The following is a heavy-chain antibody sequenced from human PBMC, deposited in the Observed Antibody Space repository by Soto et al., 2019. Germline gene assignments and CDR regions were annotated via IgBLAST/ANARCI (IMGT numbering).Heavy chain of an antibody. CDR3: ARGERLGLDY. CDR1: GGSISSGGYY. D-gene: IGHD6-19*01. V-gene: IGHV4-61*08. CDR2: ISYSGGS. Sequence: PSETLSLTCAVSGGSISSGGYYLSWIRQSPGKGLEWIGYISYSGGSNYNPSLRGRVTISIDTSKNQFSLNLSSLTAEDTAVYYCARGERLGLDYWGQGTLVTVSS. J-gene: IGHJ4*02.